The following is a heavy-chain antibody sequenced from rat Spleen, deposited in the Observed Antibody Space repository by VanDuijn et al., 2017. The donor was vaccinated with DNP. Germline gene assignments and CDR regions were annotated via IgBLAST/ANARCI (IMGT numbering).Heavy chain of an antibody. J-gene: IGHJ3*01. CDR3: VRHVDQGWFPF. CDR1: GFSLTSNG. CDR2: IWAGGST. V-gene: IGHV2-72*01. Sequence: QVQLEESGPGLMQPSETLSLTCAVSGFSLTSNGVGWVRQPLGKALVWLGKIWAGGSTNYNSAVQSRLSISRDTSKCQVFLKMNSLQPEDTGTYYCVRHVDQGWFPFWGQGTLVTVSS.